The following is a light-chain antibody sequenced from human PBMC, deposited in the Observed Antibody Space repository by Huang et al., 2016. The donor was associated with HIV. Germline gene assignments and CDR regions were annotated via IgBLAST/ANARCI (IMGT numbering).Light chain of an antibody. J-gene: IGKJ1*01. CDR1: QSLLQSNGYNY. V-gene: IGKV2-28*01. Sequence: DIVMTQSPLSLPVTPGEPASISCRSSQSLLQSNGYNYLDWYLQKPGQSPLLLIYLGSNRASGVPDRFSGSGSGTDFTLKISRVEAEDVGVYYCMQALQTSWTFGQGTKVEIK. CDR2: LGS. CDR3: MQALQTSWT.